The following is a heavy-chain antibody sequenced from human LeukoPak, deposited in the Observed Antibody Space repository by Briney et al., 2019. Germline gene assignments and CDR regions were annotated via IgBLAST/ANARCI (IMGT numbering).Heavy chain of an antibody. Sequence: PGGSLRLSCAASGFTVSSNYMSWVRQAPGKGLEWVSVIYSGGSTYYADSVKGRFTISRDNSKNTLYLQMNSLRAEDTAVYYCARDPRLAAAPSGFDYWGQGTLVTVSS. D-gene: IGHD6-13*01. CDR2: IYSGGST. CDR3: ARDPRLAAAPSGFDY. V-gene: IGHV3-66*01. J-gene: IGHJ4*02. CDR1: GFTVSSNY.